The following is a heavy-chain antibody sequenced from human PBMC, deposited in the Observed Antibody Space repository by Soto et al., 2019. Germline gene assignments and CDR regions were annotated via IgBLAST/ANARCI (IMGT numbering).Heavy chain of an antibody. CDR2: IYYSGST. CDR3: ARVSCYGDFDY. CDR1: GGSISSYY. J-gene: IGHJ4*02. V-gene: IGHV4-59*01. Sequence: QVQLQESGPGLVKPSETLSLTCTVSGGSISSYYWSWIRQPPGKGLEWIGYIYYSGSTNYNPSLKSRVTISVDTSKNQFSLKLSSVTAADTAVYYCARVSCYGDFDYWGQGTLVTVSS. D-gene: IGHD2-2*01.